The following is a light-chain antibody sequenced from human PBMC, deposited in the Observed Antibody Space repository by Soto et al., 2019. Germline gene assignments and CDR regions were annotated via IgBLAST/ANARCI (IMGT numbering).Light chain of an antibody. CDR2: EVS. Sequence: QSALTQPPSASGSRGQSVTISCTGTSSDVGGYNYVSWYQQHPGKAPKLMIYEVSKRPSGVPDRFSGSKSGNTASLTVSGLQPEDEADYYCSSYAGSNNLGVFGGATKVTVL. CDR3: SSYAGSNNLGV. J-gene: IGLJ3*02. CDR1: SSDVGGYNY. V-gene: IGLV2-8*01.